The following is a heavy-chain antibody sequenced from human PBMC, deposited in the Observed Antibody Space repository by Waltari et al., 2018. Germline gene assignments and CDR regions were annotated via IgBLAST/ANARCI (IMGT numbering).Heavy chain of an antibody. CDR3: AKDDYPIPGNDY. Sequence: VQLLESGGGLVQPGGSLRLPCAASGFTFSSYAMSWVRQGPGKGLEWVSAISGSGGSTNYADTVKGRLTITRDNSKNTLYLQMNRLRAEDTAVYYCAKDDYPIPGNDYWGQGTLVTVSS. CDR2: ISGSGGST. V-gene: IGHV3-23*01. CDR1: GFTFSSYA. J-gene: IGHJ4*02. D-gene: IGHD1-20*01.